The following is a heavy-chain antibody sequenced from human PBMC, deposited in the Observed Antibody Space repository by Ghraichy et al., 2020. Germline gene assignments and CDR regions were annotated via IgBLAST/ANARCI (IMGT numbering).Heavy chain of an antibody. J-gene: IGHJ4*02. D-gene: IGHD6-13*01. CDR2: IWYDGSNK. CDR1: GFTFSSYG. Sequence: LSLTCAASGFTFSSYGMHWVRQAPGKGLEWVAVIWYDGSNKYYADSVKGRFTISRDNSKNTLYLQMNSLRAEDTAVYYCARGRVGQQLVPFFDYWGQGTLVTVSS. CDR3: ARGRVGQQLVPFFDY. V-gene: IGHV3-33*01.